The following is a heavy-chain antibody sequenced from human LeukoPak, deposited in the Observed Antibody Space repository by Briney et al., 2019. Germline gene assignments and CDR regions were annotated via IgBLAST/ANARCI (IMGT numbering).Heavy chain of an antibody. J-gene: IGHJ6*03. CDR3: ARDGPPVLLWFGEQYYMDV. Sequence: GGSLRLSCAASGFTFSSYSMNWVRQAPGKGLEWVSSISSSSSYIYYADSVKGRFTISIDNAKNSLYLQMNSLRAEDTAVYYCARDGPPVLLWFGEQYYMDVWGKGTTVTISS. V-gene: IGHV3-21*04. CDR1: GFTFSSYS. D-gene: IGHD3-10*01. CDR2: ISSSSSYI.